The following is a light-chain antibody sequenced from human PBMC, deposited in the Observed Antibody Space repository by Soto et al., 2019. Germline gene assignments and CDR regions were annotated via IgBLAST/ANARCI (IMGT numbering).Light chain of an antibody. CDR3: QQYNTFWT. J-gene: IGKJ1*01. CDR1: QCISSW. CDR2: DVS. Sequence: DIQVTRCTSNQCESVGDRVSITFRASQCISSWLAWYQQKPGKAPKLLIYDVSSLESGVPSRFSGSGSGTEFTLTIISLQPDEFATYYCQQYNTFWTVGQGTKVDIK. V-gene: IGKV1-5*01.